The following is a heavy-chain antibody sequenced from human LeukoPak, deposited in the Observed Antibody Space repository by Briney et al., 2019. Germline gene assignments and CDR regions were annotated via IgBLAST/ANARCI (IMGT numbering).Heavy chain of an antibody. CDR2: FNHGGST. CDR1: GLTFSGYY. V-gene: IGHV4-34*01. D-gene: IGHD5-18*01. CDR3: TRGPPSRGYSYGPARDGLDV. Sequence: PSETLSLTCAAYGLTFSGYYLSWIRQSPGKGLEWIGEFNHGGSTKYNPSLESRVTISVDTSKNQFSLKVNSVIAADTAVYYCTRGPPSRGYSYGPARDGLDVWGKGTTVTVSS. J-gene: IGHJ6*04.